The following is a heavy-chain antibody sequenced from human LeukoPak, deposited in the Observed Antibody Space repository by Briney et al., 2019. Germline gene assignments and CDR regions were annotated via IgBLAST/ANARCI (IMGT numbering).Heavy chain of an antibody. D-gene: IGHD6-19*01. Sequence: GGSLRLSCAASGFTFSSYAMTWVRQAPGKGLEWVSAISGSGDTTYYADSVKGLFTISRDNSKNTLYLQMNRLRAEDTAVYYCAKDPYSSGPYNWFDPWGQGTLVTVSS. CDR3: AKDPYSSGPYNWFDP. CDR2: ISGSGDTT. V-gene: IGHV3-23*01. J-gene: IGHJ5*02. CDR1: GFTFSSYA.